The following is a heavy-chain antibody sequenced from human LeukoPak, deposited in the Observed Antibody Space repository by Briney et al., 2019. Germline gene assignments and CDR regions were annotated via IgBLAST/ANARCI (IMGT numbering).Heavy chain of an antibody. J-gene: IGHJ4*02. CDR2: IYSGGST. V-gene: IGHV3-53*01. Sequence: HPGGSLRLSCAASGFTVSSNYMSWVRQAPGKWLEWVSVIYSGGSTYYADSVTRRFTISRDNSKNTLYLQMNSLRAEDTAVYYCARVGMGYDSSGYYYEFDYWGQGTLVTVSS. D-gene: IGHD3-22*01. CDR1: GFTVSSNY. CDR3: ARVGMGYDSSGYYYEFDY.